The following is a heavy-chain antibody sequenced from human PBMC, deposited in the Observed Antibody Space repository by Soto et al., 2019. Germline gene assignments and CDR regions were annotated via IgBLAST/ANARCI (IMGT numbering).Heavy chain of an antibody. V-gene: IGHV3-11*05. CDR1: GFTFSDYY. CDR2: LGSSSSYT. D-gene: IGHD3-9*01. Sequence: QVQLVESGGGLVKPGGSLRLSCAASGFTFSDYYMSWIRQAPGKGLEWVSYLGSSSSYTNYADSVKGRFTISRDSAKNSLYLQMNSLRAEDTAVYYCARDADILTGSDAFDIWGQGTMVTVSS. CDR3: ARDADILTGSDAFDI. J-gene: IGHJ3*02.